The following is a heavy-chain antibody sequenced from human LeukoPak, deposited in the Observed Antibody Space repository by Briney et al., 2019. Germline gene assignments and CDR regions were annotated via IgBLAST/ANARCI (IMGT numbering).Heavy chain of an antibody. J-gene: IGHJ5*02. D-gene: IGHD3-10*01. CDR2: ITSSSSYI. CDR1: GFTFSSYS. V-gene: IGHV3-21*01. Sequence: GGSLRLSCAASGFTFSSYSMNWVRQAPGKGLEWVSSITSSSSYIYYADSVKGRFTISRDNSKNTLYLQMNSLRAEDTAVYYCARDTYYYGSGSYYRTGWFDPWGQGTLVTVSS. CDR3: ARDTYYYGSGSYYRTGWFDP.